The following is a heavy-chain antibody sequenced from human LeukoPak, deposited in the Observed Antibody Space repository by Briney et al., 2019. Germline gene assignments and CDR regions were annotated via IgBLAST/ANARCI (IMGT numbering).Heavy chain of an antibody. Sequence: GGSLRLSCAVSGFSVSNNYTNWVRQAPGKGLEWVSLIYSRGGTSYADSVKGRFTISRDSSKNTLFLQMNSLRVEDTAVYYCARDPPGIAASGTYYWGQGTLVTVSS. CDR1: GFSVSNNY. J-gene: IGHJ4*02. CDR3: ARDPPGIAASGTYY. CDR2: IYSRGGT. V-gene: IGHV3-53*01. D-gene: IGHD6-13*01.